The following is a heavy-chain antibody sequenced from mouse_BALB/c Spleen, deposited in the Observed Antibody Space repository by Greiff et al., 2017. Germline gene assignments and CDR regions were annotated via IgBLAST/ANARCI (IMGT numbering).Heavy chain of an antibody. CDR3: ARNYEYDGWYFEV. Sequence: EVQLQQSGPGLVKPSQSLSLTCTVTGYSITSDYAWNWIRQFPGNKLEWMGYISYSGSTSYNPSLKSRISITRDTSKNQFFLQLNSVTTEDTATYYCARNYEYDGWYFEVWGAGTTVTVSS. D-gene: IGHD2-4*01. J-gene: IGHJ1*01. CDR1: GYSITSDYA. CDR2: ISYSGST. V-gene: IGHV3-2*02.